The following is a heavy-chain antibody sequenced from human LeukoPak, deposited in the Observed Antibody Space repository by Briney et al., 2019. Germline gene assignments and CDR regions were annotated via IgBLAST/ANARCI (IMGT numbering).Heavy chain of an antibody. CDR1: GYTFTSYG. CDR3: AKDFSVCSSTSCSYWYFDL. Sequence: ASVKVSCKASGYTFTSYGISWVRQAPGQGLEWMGWISAYNGNTNYAQKLQGRVTMTTDTSTSTAYMELRSLRSEDTAVYYCAKDFSVCSSTSCSYWYFDLWGRGTLVTASS. V-gene: IGHV1-18*01. CDR2: ISAYNGNT. D-gene: IGHD2-2*01. J-gene: IGHJ2*01.